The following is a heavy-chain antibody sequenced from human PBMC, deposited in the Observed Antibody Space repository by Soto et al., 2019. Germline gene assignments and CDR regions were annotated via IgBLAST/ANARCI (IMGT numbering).Heavy chain of an antibody. V-gene: IGHV3-30*04. CDR2: ITRDGYNK. J-gene: IGHJ4*02. CDR1: GFIFKNYA. D-gene: IGHD6-6*01. CDR3: TKSSGGSSSAGMDY. Sequence: QVQLVESGGGVVQPGRSLRLSCAVSGFIFKNYALNWVRQAPGKGLEWVASITRDGYNKYYADSVKGRFTISRDNSKNTLSLQMTALRVEDSSFYYCTKSSGGSSSAGMDYWGPGTLVTVSS.